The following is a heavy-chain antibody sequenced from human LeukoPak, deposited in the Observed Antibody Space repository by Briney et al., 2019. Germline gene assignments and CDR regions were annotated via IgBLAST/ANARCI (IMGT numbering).Heavy chain of an antibody. Sequence: GGSLRLSCAASGFTFSDYWMHWVRPAPGKGLVGVSRVNRDGSSTSYADTVKGRFTISRDNARNTLSLQMNSLRAEDTAVYYCARDRSISAAGDTYWGQGTLVTVSS. D-gene: IGHD6-13*01. CDR3: ARDRSISAAGDTY. CDR1: GFTFSDYW. V-gene: IGHV3-74*01. J-gene: IGHJ4*02. CDR2: VNRDGSST.